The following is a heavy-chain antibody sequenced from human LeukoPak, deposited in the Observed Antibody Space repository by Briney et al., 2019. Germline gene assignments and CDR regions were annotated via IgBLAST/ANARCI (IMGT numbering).Heavy chain of an antibody. J-gene: IGHJ4*02. CDR1: GYSISSGYY. CDR3: ARGYDSSGYASDY. Sequence: PSETLSLTCTVSGYSISSGYYWGWIRQPPGKGLEWIGSIYHSGSTYYDPSLKSRVTVSVDTSKNQFSLKLSSVTAADTAVYYCARGYDSSGYASDYWGQGTLVTVSS. V-gene: IGHV4-38-2*02. D-gene: IGHD3-22*01. CDR2: IYHSGST.